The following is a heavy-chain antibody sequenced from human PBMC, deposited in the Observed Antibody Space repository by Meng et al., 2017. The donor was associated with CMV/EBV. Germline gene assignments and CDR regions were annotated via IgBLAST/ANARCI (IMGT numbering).Heavy chain of an antibody. J-gene: IGHJ6*02. CDR1: GGTFSSYT. Sequence: SVKVSCKASGGTFSSYTISWVRQAPGQGLEWMGRIIPILGIANYAQKFLGRVTITADKSTSTAYMELSSLRSEDTAVYYRATRSTAMVPNPIYYGMDVWGQGTTVTVSS. D-gene: IGHD5-18*01. CDR2: IIPILGIA. CDR3: ATRSTAMVPNPIYYGMDV. V-gene: IGHV1-69*02.